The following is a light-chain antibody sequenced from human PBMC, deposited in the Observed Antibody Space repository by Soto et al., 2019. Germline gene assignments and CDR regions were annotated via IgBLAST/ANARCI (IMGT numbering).Light chain of an antibody. V-gene: IGLV1-44*01. Sequence: QSVLTQPPSASGTPGQRGTISCSGGSSNIGRYTVNWYQQLPGTAPKLLMYNNNQRPSGVPDRFSGSKSGTSASLAISGLQSEDETDYYCAAWDDSLNGHLVFGGGTKLTVL. CDR3: AAWDDSLNGHLV. J-gene: IGLJ2*01. CDR2: NNN. CDR1: SSNIGRYT.